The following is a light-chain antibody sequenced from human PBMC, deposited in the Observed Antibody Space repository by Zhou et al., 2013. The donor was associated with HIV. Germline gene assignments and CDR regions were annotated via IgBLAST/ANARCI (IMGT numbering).Light chain of an antibody. CDR3: QQYHSYPLT. Sequence: AIRMTQSPSSFSASTGDRVTITCRASQAISSYLAWYQQKPGKSPNLLIYGASTLQSGVPSRFSGSGSGTDFTLTISCLQSEDFATYYCQQYHSYPLTFGGGTKVE. CDR2: GAS. J-gene: IGKJ4*01. CDR1: QAISSY. V-gene: IGKV1-8*01.